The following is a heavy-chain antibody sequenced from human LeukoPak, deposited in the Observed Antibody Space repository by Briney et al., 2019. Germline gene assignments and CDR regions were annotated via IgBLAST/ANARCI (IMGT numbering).Heavy chain of an antibody. Sequence: SETLPLTCVVNGGSFTGLFWSWIRQAPGKGLEWIGEINHFGSTNYSPSLKSRVTMSVDASKKQLFLNLSSVTAADTGVYYCARHARLWFGVYEYWGQGTLVTVSS. D-gene: IGHD3-10*01. J-gene: IGHJ4*02. CDR3: ARHARLWFGVYEY. CDR1: GGSFTGLF. CDR2: INHFGST. V-gene: IGHV4-34*01.